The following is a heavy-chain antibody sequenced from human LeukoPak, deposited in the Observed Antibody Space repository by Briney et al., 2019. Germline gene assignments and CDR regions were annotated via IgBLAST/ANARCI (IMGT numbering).Heavy chain of an antibody. Sequence: SETLSLTCTVSGGSISSSSYYWSWIRQPPGKGLEWIGYIYYSGSTNYNPSLKSRVTISVDTSKNQFSLKLSSVTAADTAVYYCARGDSGYSSSWYGGAFDIWGQGTMVTVSS. V-gene: IGHV4-61*01. CDR1: GGSISSSSYY. CDR2: IYYSGST. CDR3: ARGDSGYSSSWYGGAFDI. D-gene: IGHD6-13*01. J-gene: IGHJ3*02.